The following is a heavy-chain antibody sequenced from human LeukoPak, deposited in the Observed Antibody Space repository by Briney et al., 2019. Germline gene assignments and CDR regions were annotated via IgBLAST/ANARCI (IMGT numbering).Heavy chain of an antibody. D-gene: IGHD5-18*01. CDR1: GFTFSSYG. J-gene: IGHJ4*02. CDR2: IWYDGSNK. V-gene: IGHV3-33*01. Sequence: GSLRLSCAASGFTFSSYGMHWVRQAPGKGLEWVAVIWYDGSNKYYADSVKGRFTISRDNSKNTLYLQMNSLRAEDTAVYYCARSQTAMVTYYFDYWGQGTLVTVSS. CDR3: ARSQTAMVTYYFDY.